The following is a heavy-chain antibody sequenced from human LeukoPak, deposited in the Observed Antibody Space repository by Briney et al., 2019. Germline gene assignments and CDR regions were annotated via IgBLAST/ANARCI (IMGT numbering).Heavy chain of an antibody. CDR1: GYTFTGHY. V-gene: IGHV1-2*02. J-gene: IGHJ4*02. CDR2: INPNSGGT. D-gene: IGHD3-9*01. Sequence: GASVKVSCKASGYTFTGHYMHWVRQAPGQGLEWMGWINPNSGGTNYAQKFQGRVTMTRDTSISTAYMELSRLRSDDTAVYYCASWNFGCLGGTACHYWGQGTLVTVSS. CDR3: ASWNFGCLGGTACHY.